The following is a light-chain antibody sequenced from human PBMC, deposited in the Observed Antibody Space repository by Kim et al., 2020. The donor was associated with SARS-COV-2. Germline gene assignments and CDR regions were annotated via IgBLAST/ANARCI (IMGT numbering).Light chain of an antibody. CDR2: EAS. CDR1: QSVSSF. V-gene: IGKV3-11*01. CDR3: QQRKNWPRT. J-gene: IGKJ4*01. Sequence: LLPGERATPSCRASQSVSSFLAWYQQKPGQAPRLLIYEASNRATGIPARISGSGSGTDFTLIISSLEPEDFAVYYCQQRKNWPRTFGGGTKVDIK.